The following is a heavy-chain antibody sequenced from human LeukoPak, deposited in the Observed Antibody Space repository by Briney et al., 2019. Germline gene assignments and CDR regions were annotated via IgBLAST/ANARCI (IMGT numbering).Heavy chain of an antibody. CDR3: ARAHSSSWGAGDFDY. CDR1: GFSFSSYN. Sequence: GGSLRLSCAASGFSFSSYNMNWVRQAPGKGPEWVSYISGSSSATDYADSVKGRFTISRDDAKNSLYLQMNSLRAEDTAVYYCARAHSSSWGAGDFDYWGQGTLVTVSS. J-gene: IGHJ4*02. D-gene: IGHD6-13*01. V-gene: IGHV3-48*01. CDR2: ISGSSSAT.